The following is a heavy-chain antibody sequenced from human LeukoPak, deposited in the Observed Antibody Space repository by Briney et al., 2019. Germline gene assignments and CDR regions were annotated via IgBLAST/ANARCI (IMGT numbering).Heavy chain of an antibody. CDR3: ARDLIVVNWFDP. D-gene: IGHD2-15*01. Sequence: ASVKVSCKASGYTFTSYGISWVRQAPGQGLEWMGRINPNSGGTNYAQKFQGRVTMTRDTSISTAYMELSRLRSDDTAVYYCARDLIVVNWFDPWGQGTLVTVSS. J-gene: IGHJ5*02. CDR1: GYTFTSYG. CDR2: INPNSGGT. V-gene: IGHV1-2*06.